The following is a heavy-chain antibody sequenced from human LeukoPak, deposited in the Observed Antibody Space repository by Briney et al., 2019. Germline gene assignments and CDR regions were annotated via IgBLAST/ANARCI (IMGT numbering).Heavy chain of an antibody. V-gene: IGHV3-15*01. CDR1: GFTFSNAW. J-gene: IGHJ4*02. CDR2: IRADGTT. CDR3: AADVPSPLAQIDY. Sequence: GGSLRLSCAASGFTFSNAWMSWVRQAPGKGLEWVARIRADGTTDYAAPVKGRFTVSRDDSMNTLSLQMDSLKTGDTAVYYCAADVPSPLAQIDYWGQGTPVTVSS. D-gene: IGHD1-14*01.